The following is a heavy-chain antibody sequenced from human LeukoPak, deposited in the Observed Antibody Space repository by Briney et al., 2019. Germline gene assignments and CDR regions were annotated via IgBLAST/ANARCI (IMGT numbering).Heavy chain of an antibody. V-gene: IGHV4-4*07. CDR2: IYTSGST. D-gene: IGHD4-17*01. CDR1: GGSISSYY. Sequence: SETLSLTCTVSGGSISSYYWSWIRQPAGKGLEWIGRIYTSGSTNYNPSLKSRVTMSVDTSKNQFSLKLSSVTAADTAVYYCASLGNLHDYGDYVERRYFDLWGRGTLVTVSS. CDR3: ASLGNLHDYGDYVERRYFDL. J-gene: IGHJ2*01.